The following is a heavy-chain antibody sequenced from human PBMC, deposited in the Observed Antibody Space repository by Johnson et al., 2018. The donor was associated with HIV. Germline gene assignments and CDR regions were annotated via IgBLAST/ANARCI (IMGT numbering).Heavy chain of an antibody. J-gene: IGHJ3*02. CDR2: ISSSGSTI. D-gene: IGHD3-22*01. CDR3: ARANPWYYYDSRGGNAFDI. Sequence: QVQLVESGGGVVQPGGSLRLSCAASGFTFGDYYMSWIRQAPGKGLEWVSYISSSGSTIYYADSVKGRFTISRDNAKNSLYLQMNSLRAEDTAVYYCARANPWYYYDSRGGNAFDIWGQGTMVTVSS. CDR1: GFTFGDYY. V-gene: IGHV3-11*04.